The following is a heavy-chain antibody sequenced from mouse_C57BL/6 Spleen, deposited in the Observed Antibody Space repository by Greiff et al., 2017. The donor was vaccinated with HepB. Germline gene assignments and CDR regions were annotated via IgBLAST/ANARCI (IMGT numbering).Heavy chain of an antibody. CDR3: ARRGEYYYGSSYRDWYFDV. CDR2: IYPGGGYT. D-gene: IGHD1-1*01. CDR1: GYTFTNYW. J-gene: IGHJ1*03. Sequence: QVQLQQSGAELVRPGTSVKMSCKASGYTFTNYWIGWAKQRPGHGLEWIGDIYPGGGYTNYNEKFKGKATLTADKSSSTAYMQFSSLTSEDSAIYYCARRGEYYYGSSYRDWYFDVWGTGTTVTVSS. V-gene: IGHV1-63*01.